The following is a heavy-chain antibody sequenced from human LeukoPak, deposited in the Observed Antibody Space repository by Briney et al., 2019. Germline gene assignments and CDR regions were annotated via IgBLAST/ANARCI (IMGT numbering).Heavy chain of an antibody. V-gene: IGHV3-7*01. CDR2: IKQDGSGR. CDR1: GFTFSGFS. CDR3: ARAGSHWHYVY. J-gene: IGHJ4*02. Sequence: GGSLRLSCAASGFTFSGFSMSWVRQSPTKGLEWVANIKQDGSGRYYVDSVKGRFTISRDNAKNSLSLQMNNLRVGDTAVYYCARAGSHWHYVYWGQGTVVTVSS. D-gene: IGHD3-10*01.